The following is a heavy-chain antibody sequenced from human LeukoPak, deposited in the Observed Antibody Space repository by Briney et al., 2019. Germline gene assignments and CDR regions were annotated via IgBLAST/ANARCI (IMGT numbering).Heavy chain of an antibody. Sequence: GASVKVSCKASGYTFTSYGISWVRQAPGQGLEWMGWISAYNGNTNYAQKLQGRVTMTTDTSTSTAYMELRSLRSDDTAVYYCAREGELYGGYDYGAFDIWGQGTMVTVSS. D-gene: IGHD5-12*01. CDR3: AREGELYGGYDYGAFDI. J-gene: IGHJ3*02. CDR1: GYTFTSYG. CDR2: ISAYNGNT. V-gene: IGHV1-18*01.